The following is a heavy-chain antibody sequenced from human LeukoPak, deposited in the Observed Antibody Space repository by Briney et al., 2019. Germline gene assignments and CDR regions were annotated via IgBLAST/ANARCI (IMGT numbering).Heavy chain of an antibody. CDR2: IIPIFGTA. Sequence: ASVKVSCKASGGTFSSYAISWVRQAPGQGLEWMGGIIPIFGTANYAQKFQGRVTTTADESTSTAYMELSSLRSEDTAVYYCAREPQGQQLPDAFDIWGQGTMVTVSS. D-gene: IGHD6-13*01. CDR3: AREPQGQQLPDAFDI. CDR1: GGTFSSYA. J-gene: IGHJ3*02. V-gene: IGHV1-69*13.